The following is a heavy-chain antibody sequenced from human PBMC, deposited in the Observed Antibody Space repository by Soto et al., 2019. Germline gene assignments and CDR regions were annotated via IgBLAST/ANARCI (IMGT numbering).Heavy chain of an antibody. CDR1: GFTFSSYG. J-gene: IGHJ4*02. D-gene: IGHD3-16*01. Sequence: PGGSLRLACAASGFTFSSYGMHWVRQAPGKGLEWVAVISYDGSYKYYADSVKGRFTISRDNSKNTLYLQMNSLRAEDTAVYYCAKCNGGFDYWGQGTLVIVSS. V-gene: IGHV3-30*18. CDR3: AKCNGGFDY. CDR2: ISYDGSYK.